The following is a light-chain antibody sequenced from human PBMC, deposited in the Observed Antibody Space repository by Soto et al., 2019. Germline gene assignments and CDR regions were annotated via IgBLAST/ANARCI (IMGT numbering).Light chain of an antibody. CDR2: GAS. CDR1: QSVSSSF. V-gene: IGKV3-20*01. J-gene: IGKJ1*01. Sequence: EIVLTQSPGTLSLSPGERATLSCRASQSVSSSFLAWYQQKPGQAPRLLIYGASSRATGIPDRFSGSGSGTDFTLTISRLDPEDCAVYYCQQYGSSPWTFGQGTKVEIK. CDR3: QQYGSSPWT.